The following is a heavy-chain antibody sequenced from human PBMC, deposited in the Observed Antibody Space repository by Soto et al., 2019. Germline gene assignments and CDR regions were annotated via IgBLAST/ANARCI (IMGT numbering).Heavy chain of an antibody. V-gene: IGHV3-21*01. D-gene: IGHD2-15*01. Sequence: EVQLVESGGGLVKPGGSLRLSCVASGFTFRTYTMNWVRQAPGKGLEWVSGIRGFSPYTFYAESVKGRFTISRDNAKNSLYPQMNSLRVEDTAVYYCARDRGYDAHDYYYNAMDVWGQGTTVTVSS. J-gene: IGHJ6*02. CDR2: IRGFSPYT. CDR3: ARDRGYDAHDYYYNAMDV. CDR1: GFTFRTYT.